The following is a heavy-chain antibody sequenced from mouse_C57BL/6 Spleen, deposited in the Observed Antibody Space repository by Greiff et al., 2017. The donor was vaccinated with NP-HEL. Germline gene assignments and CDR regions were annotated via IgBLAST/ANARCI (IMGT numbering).Heavy chain of an antibody. CDR3: TREGGGSYYFDY. CDR2: ISSGGDYI. J-gene: IGHJ2*01. CDR1: GFTFSSYA. D-gene: IGHD1-1*02. Sequence: EVQGVESGEGLVKPGGSLKLSCAASGFTFSSYAMSWVRQPPEKRLEWVAYISSGGDYIYYADTVKGRFTISIDNARNTLYLQMSSLKSEDTAMDYCTREGGGSYYFDYWGQGTALTVSS. V-gene: IGHV5-9-1*02.